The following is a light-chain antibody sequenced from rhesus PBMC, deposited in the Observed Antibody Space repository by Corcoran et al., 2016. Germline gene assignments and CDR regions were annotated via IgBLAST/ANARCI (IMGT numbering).Light chain of an antibody. Sequence: QAAPTQSPSVSGSPGQSVTISCSGTSSDIGDYNRVSWYQQHPGKVPKLIIYEVTQRPSGVSDRFSGSKSGNTASLTISGLQVEDEADYYGSSYLNSATYILGGGTRLTVL. CDR3: SSYLNSATYI. V-gene: IGLV2S4*01. CDR2: EVT. J-gene: IGLJ1*01. CDR1: SSDIGDYNR.